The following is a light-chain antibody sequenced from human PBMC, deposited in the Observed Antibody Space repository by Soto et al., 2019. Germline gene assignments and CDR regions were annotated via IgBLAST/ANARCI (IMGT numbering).Light chain of an antibody. Sequence: EIVLTQSPATLSLSPGERATLSCRTRQSVSSYLAWYQQKPGQAPRLLIYDASNRATAIPARFSGSGSGTDFTLTISSLEPEDFAVYYCQQRSKWPLTFGGGTKVEIK. CDR1: QSVSSY. CDR2: DAS. V-gene: IGKV3-11*01. CDR3: QQRSKWPLT. J-gene: IGKJ4*01.